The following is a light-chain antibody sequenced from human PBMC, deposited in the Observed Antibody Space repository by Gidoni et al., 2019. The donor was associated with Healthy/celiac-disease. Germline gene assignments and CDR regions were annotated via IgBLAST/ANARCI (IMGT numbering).Light chain of an antibody. CDR1: QGISSY. Sequence: AIRMTQSPSSSPSSTGDRVTITCRASQGISSYLAWYQQKPGKAPKLLIYAASTLHSGVPSRFSGSGSGTDFTLTISCLQSEDFATYYCQQYYSYPLTFGGGTKVEIK. CDR2: AAS. CDR3: QQYYSYPLT. V-gene: IGKV1-8*01. J-gene: IGKJ4*01.